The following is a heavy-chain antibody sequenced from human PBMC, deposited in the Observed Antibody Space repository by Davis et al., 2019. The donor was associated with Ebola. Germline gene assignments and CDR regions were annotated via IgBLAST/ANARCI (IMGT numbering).Heavy chain of an antibody. V-gene: IGHV3-7*01. D-gene: IGHD3-9*01. CDR2: IKNDGSEK. J-gene: IGHJ4*02. CDR3: ARRLRDWSFFDY. CDR1: GLSSTSQW. Sequence: GESLKISCAASGLSSTSQWMSWVRQAPGKGLEWVANIKNDGSEKYYADSVKGRFTISRDNTKNSLFLQMNSLRAEDTAVYYCARRLRDWSFFDYWGQGTLVTVSS.